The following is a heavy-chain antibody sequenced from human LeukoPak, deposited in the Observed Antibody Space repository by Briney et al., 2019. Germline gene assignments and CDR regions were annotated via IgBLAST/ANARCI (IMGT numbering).Heavy chain of an antibody. J-gene: IGHJ6*02. Sequence: PSETLSLTCTVSGGSISSGGYSWTWIRQHPGKGLEWIAYIYYSGSTNYNPSLKSRVTISVDTSKNQFSLKLSSVTAADTAVYYCARHMAPPAYGMDVWGQGTTVTVSS. CDR2: IYYSGST. V-gene: IGHV4-61*08. CDR3: ARHMAPPAYGMDV. D-gene: IGHD2-21*01. CDR1: GGSISSGGYS.